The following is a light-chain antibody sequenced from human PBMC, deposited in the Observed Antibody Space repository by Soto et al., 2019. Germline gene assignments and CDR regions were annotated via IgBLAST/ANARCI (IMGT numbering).Light chain of an antibody. CDR3: QQYNNWPPYT. J-gene: IGKJ2*01. Sequence: EILMTQSPATLSVSPGERATLSCRASQSVSSSLAWYQQKPGQAPRLLIYDASTRATANPARFSGSGSGTDFTLTISSLQSEDFAVYYCQQYNNWPPYTFGQGTKLEIK. CDR1: QSVSSS. CDR2: DAS. V-gene: IGKV3-15*01.